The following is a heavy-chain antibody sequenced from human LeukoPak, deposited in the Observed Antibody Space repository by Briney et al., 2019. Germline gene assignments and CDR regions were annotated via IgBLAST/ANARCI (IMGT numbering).Heavy chain of an antibody. CDR2: MSSSGDT. CDR3: ARRRGITMVRGVIIKGWFDP. D-gene: IGHD3-10*01. J-gene: IGHJ5*02. Sequence: SETLSLTCAVSGTSIISRSYYWAWIRQPPGKGLEWIGTMSSSGDTYYNPSLRSRVSISVDTSKNQFSLRLKSVTAADTAVYYCARRRGITMVRGVIIKGWFDPWGQGTLVTVSS. V-gene: IGHV4-39*07. CDR1: GTSIISRSYY.